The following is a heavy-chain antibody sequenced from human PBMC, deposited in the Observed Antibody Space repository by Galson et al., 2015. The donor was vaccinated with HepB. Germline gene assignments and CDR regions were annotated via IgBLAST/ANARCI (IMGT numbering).Heavy chain of an antibody. V-gene: IGHV1-2*04. J-gene: IGHJ5*02. CDR3: ARSLSRSALFWFDP. CDR2: INPNSGGT. D-gene: IGHD2/OR15-2a*01. CDR1: GYTFTGYY. Sequence: SVKVSCKASGYTFTGYYMHWVRQAPGQGLEWMGWINPNSGGTNYAQKFQGWVTMTRDTSISTAYMELSRLRSDDTAVYYCARSLSRSALFWFDPWGQGTLVTVSS.